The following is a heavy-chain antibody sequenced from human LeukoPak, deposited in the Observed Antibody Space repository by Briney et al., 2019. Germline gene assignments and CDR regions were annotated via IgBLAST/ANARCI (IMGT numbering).Heavy chain of an antibody. D-gene: IGHD1-1*01. CDR2: IYISGCT. J-gene: IGHJ4*02. CDR1: GGSFSGYY. CDR3: ARDRGTWNDDGFDY. V-gene: IGHV4-4*07. Sequence: SETLSLTCAVYGGSFSGYYWSWIRQPAGKGLEWIGRIYISGCTNYNPSLKSRVTMSVDTSKNQFSLKLSSVTAADTAVYYCARDRGTWNDDGFDYWGQGTLVTVSS.